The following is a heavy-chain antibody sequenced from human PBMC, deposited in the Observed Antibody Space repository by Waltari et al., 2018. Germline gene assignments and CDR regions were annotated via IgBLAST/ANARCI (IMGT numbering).Heavy chain of an antibody. J-gene: IGHJ3*02. CDR1: GGSFSGYY. Sequence: QVQLQQWGAGLLKPSETLSLTCAVYGGSFSGYYWSWIRQPPGKGLEWIGEVNHSGNTNYNPSLKSRVTISVDTSKNQFSLKLSSVTAADTAVYYCARLTVVTANHDAFDIWGQGTMVTVSS. CDR2: VNHSGNT. CDR3: ARLTVVTANHDAFDI. D-gene: IGHD2-21*02. V-gene: IGHV4-34*01.